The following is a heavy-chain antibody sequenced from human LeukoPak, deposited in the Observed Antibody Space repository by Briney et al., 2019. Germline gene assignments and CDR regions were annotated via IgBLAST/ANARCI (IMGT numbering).Heavy chain of an antibody. V-gene: IGHV4-38-2*02. Sequence: SETLSLTCTVSGYSISSGYYWGWIRQPPGKGLEWIGSIYHSGSTYYNPSLKSRVTISVDTSKNQFSLKLSSVTAADTAVYYCARTSLTGYAPISGYFDYWGQGTLVTVSS. D-gene: IGHD3-9*01. CDR3: ARTSLTGYAPISGYFDY. CDR2: IYHSGST. J-gene: IGHJ4*02. CDR1: GYSISSGYY.